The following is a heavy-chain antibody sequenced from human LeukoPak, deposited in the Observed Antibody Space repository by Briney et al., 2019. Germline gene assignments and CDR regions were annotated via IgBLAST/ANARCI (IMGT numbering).Heavy chain of an antibody. CDR1: GYTFTSYD. Sequence: ASVKVSCKASGYTFTSYDISWVRQAPGQGPEWMGWISGYNGDTKYAQKLQDRVTMTTDTSTSTAYMELRNLRSDDTAVYYCARVMRQQPIFDYWGQGTLVTVSS. J-gene: IGHJ4*02. D-gene: IGHD6-13*01. CDR2: ISGYNGDT. CDR3: ARVMRQQPIFDY. V-gene: IGHV1-18*01.